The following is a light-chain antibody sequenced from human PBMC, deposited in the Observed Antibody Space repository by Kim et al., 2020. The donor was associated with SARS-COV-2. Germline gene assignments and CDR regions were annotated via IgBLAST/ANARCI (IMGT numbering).Light chain of an antibody. V-gene: IGLV6-57*03. CDR2: EDN. CDR1: SGSIASNY. J-gene: IGLJ2*01. CDR3: QSYDSSNQRV. Sequence: NFMLTQPHSMSESPGKTVTISCTRSSGSIASNYVQWYQQRPGSAPTTVIYEDNQRPSGVPDRFSGSIDSSSNSASLTISGLKTEDEADYYCQSYDSSNQRVFGGGNKLTVL.